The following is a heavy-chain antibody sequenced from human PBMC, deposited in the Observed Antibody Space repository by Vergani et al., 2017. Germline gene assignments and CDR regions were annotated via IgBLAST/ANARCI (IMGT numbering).Heavy chain of an antibody. D-gene: IGHD6-19*01. CDR2: IRYDGSNK. V-gene: IGHV3-30*02. CDR1: GFTFSSYG. Sequence: QVQLVESGGGVVQPGGSLRLSCAASGFTFSSYGMHWVRQAPGKWLEWVAFIRYDGSNKYYADSVKGRFTISRDNSKNTLYLQMNSLRAKDTSVYYFARPFYSSGRDAFDIWGQGTMVTVSS. CDR3: ARPFYSSGRDAFDI. J-gene: IGHJ3*02.